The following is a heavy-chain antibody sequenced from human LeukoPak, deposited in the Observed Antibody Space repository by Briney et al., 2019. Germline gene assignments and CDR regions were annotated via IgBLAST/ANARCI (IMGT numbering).Heavy chain of an antibody. CDR3: TRHHTDGYNFWY. J-gene: IGHJ4*02. Sequence: PGGSLRLSCAASGSTFSSYEMNWVRQAPGKGLEWVSYISSSGSTIYYADSVKGRFTVSRDNAQNSLYLQMYSLRAEDTAVYYCTRHHTDGYNFWYWGPGALVTVSS. V-gene: IGHV3-48*03. CDR2: ISSSGSTI. CDR1: GSTFSSYE. D-gene: IGHD5-24*01.